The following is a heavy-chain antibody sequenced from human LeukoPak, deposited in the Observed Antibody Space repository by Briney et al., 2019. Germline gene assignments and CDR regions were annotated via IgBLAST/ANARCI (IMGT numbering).Heavy chain of an antibody. Sequence: PGASVKVSCKASGYTFTSYYMHWVRQAPGQGLEWMGIINPSGGSTSYAQKFQGRVTMTRDTSTSTVYMELSSLRSEDTAVYYCAGEDAVTLSFDYWGQGTLVTVSS. CDR2: INPSGGST. V-gene: IGHV1-46*01. J-gene: IGHJ4*02. CDR3: AGEDAVTLSFDY. CDR1: GYTFTSYY. D-gene: IGHD4-17*01.